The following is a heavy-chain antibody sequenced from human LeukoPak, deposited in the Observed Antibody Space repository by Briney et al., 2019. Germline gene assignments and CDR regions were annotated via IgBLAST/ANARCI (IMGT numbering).Heavy chain of an antibody. J-gene: IGHJ4*02. CDR3: ARGAGSVDY. V-gene: IGHV4-59*01. CDR1: GGSISSYY. D-gene: IGHD3-10*01. Sequence: PSETLSLTCTVSGGSISSYYWSWIRQPPGKGLEWVGYIYYYGSTKYNPSLKSRVIISVHTSKNQFSLKVSSVTAADTAVYYCARGAGSVDYWGQGILVTVSS. CDR2: IYYYGST.